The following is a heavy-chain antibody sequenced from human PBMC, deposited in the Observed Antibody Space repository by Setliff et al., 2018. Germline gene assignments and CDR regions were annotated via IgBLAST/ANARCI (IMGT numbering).Heavy chain of an antibody. V-gene: IGHV1-69*13. CDR2: IIPMFDKA. J-gene: IGHJ4*02. CDR3: ARGLSTDTDS. D-gene: IGHD4-4*01. Sequence: SVKVSCKASGGTFSIFVFSWVRQAPGQGLEWMGGIIPMFDKARYAQKFQGRVTITADESTTTVFKELSNLRSEDTAVYFCARGLSTDTDSWGQGTLVTVSS. CDR1: GGTFSIFV.